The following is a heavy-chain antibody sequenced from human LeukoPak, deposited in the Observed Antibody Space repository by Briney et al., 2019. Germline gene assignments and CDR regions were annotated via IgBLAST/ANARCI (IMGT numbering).Heavy chain of an antibody. Sequence: SETLSLTCTVSGGSISSGDYYWRRIRQPPGKGLEWIGYIYYSGSTYYNPSLKSRVTISVDTSKNQFSLKLSSVTAADTAVFYCATSVQWELLKAFDIWGQGTMVTVSS. CDR1: GGSISSGDYY. J-gene: IGHJ3*02. V-gene: IGHV4-30-4*01. CDR3: ATSVQWELLKAFDI. CDR2: IYYSGST. D-gene: IGHD1-26*01.